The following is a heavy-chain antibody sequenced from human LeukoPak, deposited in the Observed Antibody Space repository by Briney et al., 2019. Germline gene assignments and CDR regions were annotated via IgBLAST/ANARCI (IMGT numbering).Heavy chain of an antibody. CDR1: GFTFSSYA. D-gene: IGHD3-16*01. CDR3: GRGSNSGLGWTGFVAIAFDI. CDR2: ISYDGSNK. J-gene: IGHJ3*02. Sequence: GGSLRLSCAASGFTFSSYAMHWVRQAPGKGLEWVAVISYDGSNKYYADSVKGRFTISRDNSKNTLYLQMNSLRAEDTAVYYCGRGSNSGLGWTGFVAIAFDIWDQGTMVIVSS. V-gene: IGHV3-30*04.